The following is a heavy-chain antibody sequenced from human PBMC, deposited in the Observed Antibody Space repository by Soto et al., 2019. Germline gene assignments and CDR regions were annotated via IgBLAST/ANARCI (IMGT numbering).Heavy chain of an antibody. CDR3: ARDLKEYCSDGKCNWFDP. Sequence: TSETLSLTCTVSGASTTTYYWSWIRQPPGKGLEWIGYISYSGSTDYNPSLKSRVTISFDASKNQISLQVRSATAADAAVYYCARDLKEYCSDGKCNWFDPWGQGTLVTVSS. V-gene: IGHV4-59*01. D-gene: IGHD2-15*01. CDR1: GASTTTYY. J-gene: IGHJ5*02. CDR2: ISYSGST.